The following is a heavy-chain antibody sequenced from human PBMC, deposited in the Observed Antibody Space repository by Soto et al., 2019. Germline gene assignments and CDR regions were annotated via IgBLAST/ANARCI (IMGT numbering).Heavy chain of an antibody. D-gene: IGHD4-17*01. Sequence: SETLSLTCTVSGGSISSSSYYWGWIRQPPGKGLEWIGSIYYSGSTYYNPSLKSRVTISVDTSKNQFSLKLSSVTAADTAVYYCARQAVGDYVNFRGPWSFPGFYWGQGTLVTVSS. CDR1: GGSISSSSYY. CDR2: IYYSGST. J-gene: IGHJ4*02. CDR3: ARQAVGDYVNFRGPWSFPGFY. V-gene: IGHV4-39*01.